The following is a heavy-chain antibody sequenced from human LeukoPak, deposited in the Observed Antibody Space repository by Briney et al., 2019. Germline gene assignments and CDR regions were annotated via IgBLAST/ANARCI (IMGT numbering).Heavy chain of an antibody. Sequence: GGSLRLSCAASGFTFSSYSMTWVREAPGTGLEWGSSISSSSSYIYYADSVKGRFTISRDNAKNSLYLQMNSLRAEDTAVYYCARDGSGSYYNAALGYWGQGTLVTVSS. CDR2: ISSSSSYI. D-gene: IGHD3-10*01. CDR1: GFTFSSYS. V-gene: IGHV3-21*01. J-gene: IGHJ4*02. CDR3: ARDGSGSYYNAALGY.